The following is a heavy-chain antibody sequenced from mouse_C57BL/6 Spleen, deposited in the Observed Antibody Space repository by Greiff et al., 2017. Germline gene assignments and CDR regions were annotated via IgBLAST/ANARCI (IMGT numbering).Heavy chain of an antibody. CDR1: GYTFTSYW. Sequence: QVQLQQPGAELVMPGASVKLSCTASGYTFTSYWMHWVKQRPGQGLEWIGEIDPSDSYTNYKQKFKGKSTLTVDKSSSTAYMQLSSLTYEDSAVYYCAKGLRLRYAMDYWGQGTSVTVSS. CDR2: IDPSDSYT. V-gene: IGHV1-69*01. CDR3: AKGLRLRYAMDY. D-gene: IGHD3-2*02. J-gene: IGHJ4*01.